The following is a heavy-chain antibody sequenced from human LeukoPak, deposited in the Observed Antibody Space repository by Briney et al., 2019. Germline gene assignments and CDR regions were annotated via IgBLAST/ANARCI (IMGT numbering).Heavy chain of an antibody. CDR1: GLTFSSHW. CDR2: ITNDGSST. J-gene: IGHJ6*02. CDR3: ARQPIAVAGRYYYYYGMDV. D-gene: IGHD6-19*01. Sequence: GGSLRLSCAASGLTFSSHWMHWVRQAPGKGLVWVSRITNDGSSTTYADSVKGRFTISRDNAKNMLYLQVNSLRAEDTAVYYCARQPIAVAGRYYYYYGMDVWGQGTTVTVSS. V-gene: IGHV3-74*01.